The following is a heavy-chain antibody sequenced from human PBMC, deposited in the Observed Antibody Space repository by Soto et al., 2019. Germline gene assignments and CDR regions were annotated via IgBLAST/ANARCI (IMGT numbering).Heavy chain of an antibody. Sequence: GGSLRLSCAASGFTFSSYGMHWVRQAPGKGLEWVAVISYDGSNKYYADSVKGRFTISRDNSKNTLYLQMNSLRAEDTAVYYCAKDFWIAVAGTGVDYWGQGTLVTVSS. CDR1: GFTFSSYG. CDR3: AKDFWIAVAGTGVDY. V-gene: IGHV3-30*18. D-gene: IGHD6-19*01. CDR2: ISYDGSNK. J-gene: IGHJ4*02.